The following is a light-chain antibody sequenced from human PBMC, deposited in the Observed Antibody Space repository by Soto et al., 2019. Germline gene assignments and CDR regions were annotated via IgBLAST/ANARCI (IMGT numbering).Light chain of an antibody. V-gene: IGKV1-9*01. CDR1: QGISSY. Sequence: DIQLTQSPSFLSASVGDRVIITCRASQGISSYLGWYQQKPGKSPKLLIYAASTLQSGVPSRFSGSGSGTEFTLTISSLQPEDFAIYSCQQLNSFPLTFGGGTKVEIK. J-gene: IGKJ4*01. CDR3: QQLNSFPLT. CDR2: AAS.